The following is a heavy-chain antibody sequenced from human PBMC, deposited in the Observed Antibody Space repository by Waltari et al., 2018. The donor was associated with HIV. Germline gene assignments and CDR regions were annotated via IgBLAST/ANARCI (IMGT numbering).Heavy chain of an antibody. J-gene: IGHJ3*01. CDR2: ICPSDSDT. CDR1: GFTFPNYC. D-gene: IGHD6-19*01. V-gene: IGHV5-51*01. CDR3: ASPKGGWLFAFDV. Sequence: QLVQSGREVNQTGESLNISCKGSGFTFPNYCIAWVRQKPGKGLEWMGMICPSDSDTKYSPSFQGHVTISADRSTSTAYLQWSSLRASDTAMYYCASPKGGWLFAFDVWGQGTKVTVSS.